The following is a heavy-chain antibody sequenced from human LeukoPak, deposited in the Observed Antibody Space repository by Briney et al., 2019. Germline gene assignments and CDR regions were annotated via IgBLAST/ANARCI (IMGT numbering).Heavy chain of an antibody. Sequence: GGSVRLSRAASGFTFSSYWMLWVGQAPGKGLVWVLRINIDGSSTSYADSVKGRFTISRDNAKNTLYLQMNSLRAEDTAVYYCAREAGDVDFDYWGQGTLVTVSS. V-gene: IGHV3-74*01. CDR2: INIDGSST. CDR3: AREAGDVDFDY. CDR1: GFTFSSYW. D-gene: IGHD6-19*01. J-gene: IGHJ4*02.